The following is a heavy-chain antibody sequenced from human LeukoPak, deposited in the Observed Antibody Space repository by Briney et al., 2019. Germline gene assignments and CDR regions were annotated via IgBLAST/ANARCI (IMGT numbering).Heavy chain of an antibody. CDR2: ISSSGSTI. J-gene: IGHJ4*02. CDR3: ARVTSSYYYGSGSYYD. V-gene: IGHV3-48*03. Sequence: GGSLRLSCAASGFTFSSYEMNWVRQAPGKGLEWVSYISSSGSTIYYADSVKGRFTISRDNAKNSLYLQMSSLRAEDTAVYYCARVTSSYYYGSGSYYDWGQGTLVTVSS. D-gene: IGHD3-10*01. CDR1: GFTFSSYE.